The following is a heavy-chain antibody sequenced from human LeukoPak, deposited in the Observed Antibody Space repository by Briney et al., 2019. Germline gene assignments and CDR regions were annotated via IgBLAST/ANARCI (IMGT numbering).Heavy chain of an antibody. CDR2: IYYSGST. V-gene: IGHV4-39*01. J-gene: IGHJ5*02. D-gene: IGHD3-16*01. Sequence: SETLSLTCTVSGGSISSSSYYWGWIRQPPGKGLEWIGSIYYSGSTYYNPSLKSRVTISVDTSKSQFSLKLSSVTAADTAVYYCARHEYYDYVWGSSNWFDPWGQGTLVTVSS. CDR3: ARHEYYDYVWGSSNWFDP. CDR1: GGSISSSSYY.